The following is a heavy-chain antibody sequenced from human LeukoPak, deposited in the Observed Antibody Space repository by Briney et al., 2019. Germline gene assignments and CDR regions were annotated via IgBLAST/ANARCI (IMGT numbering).Heavy chain of an antibody. Sequence: GGSLRLSCAASGFTFSSYAMSWVRQAPGKGLEWVSAISGSGGSTYYADSVKGRFTISRDDSKNTLYLQMNSLRAEGTAVYYCAKGRITMVRGANDYWGQGTLVTVSS. CDR1: GFTFSSYA. CDR2: ISGSGGST. D-gene: IGHD3-10*01. J-gene: IGHJ4*02. CDR3: AKGRITMVRGANDY. V-gene: IGHV3-23*01.